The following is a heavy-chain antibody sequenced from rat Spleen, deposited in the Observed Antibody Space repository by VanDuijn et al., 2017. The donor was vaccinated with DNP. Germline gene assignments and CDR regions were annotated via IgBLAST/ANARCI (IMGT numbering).Heavy chain of an antibody. CDR2: INYSGTT. V-gene: IGHV3-1*01. Sequence: EVQLQESGPGLVKPSQSLSLTCSVTGYSITSNYWGWIRKFPGNKMEWMGYINYSGTTAYNQSLRSRISITRDTSKNQFFLQLNSVTTEDTATYYCARGLNYGGYIYSWYFDFWGPGTMVTVSS. CDR1: GYSITSNY. D-gene: IGHD1-11*01. J-gene: IGHJ1*01. CDR3: ARGLNYGGYIYSWYFDF.